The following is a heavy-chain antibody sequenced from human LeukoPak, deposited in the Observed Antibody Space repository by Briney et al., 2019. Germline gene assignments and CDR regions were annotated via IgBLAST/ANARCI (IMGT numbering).Heavy chain of an antibody. CDR2: IKQDGSEK. V-gene: IGHV3-7*01. CDR3: ARDKTAQLDNFYYYMDV. CDR1: GFTFSSYW. D-gene: IGHD6-13*01. J-gene: IGHJ6*03. Sequence: GGSLRLSCAASGFTFSSYWMSWVRQAPGKGLEWVANIKQDGSEKYYVDSVKGRFTISRDNAKNSLYLQMNSLRAEDTAVYYCARDKTAQLDNFYYYMDVWGKGTTVTISS.